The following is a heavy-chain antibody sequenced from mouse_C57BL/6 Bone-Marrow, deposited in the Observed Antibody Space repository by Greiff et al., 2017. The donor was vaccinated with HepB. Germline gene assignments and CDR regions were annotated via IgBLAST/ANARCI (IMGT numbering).Heavy chain of an antibody. CDR1: GYTFTSYW. D-gene: IGHD5-5*01. J-gene: IGHJ1*03. Sequence: EVQLQQSGTVLARPGASVKMSCKTSGYTFTSYWMHWVKQRPGQGLEWIGAIYPGNSDTSYNQKFKGKAKLTAVTSASTAYMELSSLTNEDSAVYYCTGDSYLYWYFDVWGTGTTVTVSS. CDR3: TGDSYLYWYFDV. CDR2: IYPGNSDT. V-gene: IGHV1-5*01.